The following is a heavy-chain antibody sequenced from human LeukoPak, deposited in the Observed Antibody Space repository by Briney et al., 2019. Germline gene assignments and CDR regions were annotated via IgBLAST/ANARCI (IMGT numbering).Heavy chain of an antibody. CDR3: ARDSGVGGADFDY. CDR1: GGSISSYY. J-gene: IGHJ4*02. D-gene: IGHD3-16*01. V-gene: IGHV4-59*01. Sequence: SETLSLTCAVSGGSISSYYWSWIRQPPGKGLEWIGYIYYSGSTNYNPSLKSRVTISVDTSKNQFSLKLSSVTAADTAVYYCARDSGVGGADFDYWGQGTLVTVSS. CDR2: IYYSGST.